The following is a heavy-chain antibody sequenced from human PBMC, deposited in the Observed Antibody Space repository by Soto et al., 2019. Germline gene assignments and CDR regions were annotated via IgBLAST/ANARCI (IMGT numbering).Heavy chain of an antibody. Sequence: QVQLVESGGGVVQPGRSLRLSCAASGFTFSSYGMHWVRQAPGKGLEWVAVISYDGSNKYYADSVKGRFTISRDNSKNTLYLQMNSLRAEDTAVYYCAKGSVLLWFGELINWGQGTLVTASS. D-gene: IGHD3-10*01. J-gene: IGHJ4*02. CDR1: GFTFSSYG. CDR2: ISYDGSNK. V-gene: IGHV3-30*18. CDR3: AKGSVLLWFGELIN.